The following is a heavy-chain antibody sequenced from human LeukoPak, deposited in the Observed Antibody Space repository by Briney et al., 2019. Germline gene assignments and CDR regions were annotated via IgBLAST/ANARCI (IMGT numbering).Heavy chain of an antibody. CDR3: AKSHPAVTTTDWYFDL. J-gene: IGHJ2*01. D-gene: IGHD4-17*01. Sequence: SETLSLTCSASGDSISSDYWSWIRQPPGKGLEWIGYISHSGSTKSNPALKSRVTISGDRSKNQFSLKMTSVTAADTAVYYCAKSHPAVTTTDWYFDLWGRGTLVTVSS. V-gene: IGHV4-59*01. CDR2: ISHSGST. CDR1: GDSISSDY.